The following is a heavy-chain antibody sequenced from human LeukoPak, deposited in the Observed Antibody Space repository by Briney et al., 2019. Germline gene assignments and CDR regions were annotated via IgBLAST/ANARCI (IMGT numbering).Heavy chain of an antibody. Sequence: GGTLRLSCAASGFTFSSYGMSWVRQAPGKGLQWVSVIIGSGSSTYYADSVKGRFTISRDNARNTLYLQMNSLRAEDTAVYYCASAGLVYSSGWYLETPFDYWGQGTLVTVSS. D-gene: IGHD6-13*01. CDR1: GFTFSSYG. CDR2: IIGSGSST. V-gene: IGHV3-23*01. J-gene: IGHJ4*02. CDR3: ASAGLVYSSGWYLETPFDY.